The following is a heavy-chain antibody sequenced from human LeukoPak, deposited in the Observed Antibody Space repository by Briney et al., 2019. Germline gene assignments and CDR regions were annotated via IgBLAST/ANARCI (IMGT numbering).Heavy chain of an antibody. CDR3: ARRNSSAWYPPEYHFDY. D-gene: IGHD6-19*01. V-gene: IGHV5-51*01. CDR2: IYPGDSDT. CDR1: GYSFTTYW. Sequence: GESLQISCKGSGYSFTTYWIGWVRQMPGKGLEWMGIIYPGDSDTRYRPSFQGQVTISVDKSVSTAYLQWGSLKASDTAMYSCARRNSSAWYPPEYHFDYWGQGTLVTVSS. J-gene: IGHJ4*02.